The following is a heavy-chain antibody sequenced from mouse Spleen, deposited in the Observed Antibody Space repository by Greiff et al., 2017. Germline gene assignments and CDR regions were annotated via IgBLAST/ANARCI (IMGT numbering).Heavy chain of an antibody. Sequence: EVQLQQSGGDLVKPGGSLKLSCAASGFTFSSYGMSWVRQTPDKRLEWVATISSGGSYTYYPDSVKGRFTISRDNAKNTLYLQMSSLKSEDTAMYYCAREGHYYGSSYEAMDYWGQGTSVTVSS. CDR2: ISSGGSYT. D-gene: IGHD1-1*01. CDR3: AREGHYYGSSYEAMDY. J-gene: IGHJ4*01. CDR1: GFTFSSYG. V-gene: IGHV5-6*01.